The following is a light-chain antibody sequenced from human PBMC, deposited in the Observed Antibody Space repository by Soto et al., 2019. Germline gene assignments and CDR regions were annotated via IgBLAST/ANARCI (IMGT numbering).Light chain of an antibody. CDR3: QQYGSSRWT. CDR2: GAS. CDR1: QSVSSSY. V-gene: IGKV3-20*01. Sequence: EIVLTQSPGTLSLSPGERATLSCRASQSVSSSYLAWYQQKPGQAPRLLIYGASSRATGIPDRFSGSGSGTDFTLNISRREPEDLAVYYCQQYGSSRWTFGQGTKVEI. J-gene: IGKJ1*01.